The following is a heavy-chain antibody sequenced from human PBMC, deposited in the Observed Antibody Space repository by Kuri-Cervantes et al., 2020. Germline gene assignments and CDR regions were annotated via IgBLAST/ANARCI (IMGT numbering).Heavy chain of an antibody. V-gene: IGHV1-8*02. CDR1: GYTFTGYY. J-gene: IGHJ5*02. CDR2: MNPNSGNT. Sequence: ASVKVSCKASGYTFTGYYMHWVRQATGQGLEWMGWMNPNSGNTGYAQKFQGRVTMTRNTSISTAYMELSSLRSEDTAVYYCARGSGGMGFDPWGQGTLVTVSS. CDR3: ARGSGGMGFDP. D-gene: IGHD1-26*01.